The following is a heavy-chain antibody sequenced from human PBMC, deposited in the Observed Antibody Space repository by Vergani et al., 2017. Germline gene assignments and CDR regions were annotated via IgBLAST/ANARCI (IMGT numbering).Heavy chain of an antibody. CDR1: GFTLSDFS. D-gene: IGHD2-15*01. Sequence: EVQLVESGGGLVQPGGPLTLSCAASGFTLSDFSMSWVRQAPGKGLDWVASIKRDGTETFYVDSVKGRFTISRDNAKTTLYLQMNSLRDEDRGVYYCARISGGSAPYLHYWGQGTLVTVAS. CDR2: IKRDGTET. J-gene: IGHJ1*01. CDR3: ARISGGSAPYLHY. V-gene: IGHV3-7*01.